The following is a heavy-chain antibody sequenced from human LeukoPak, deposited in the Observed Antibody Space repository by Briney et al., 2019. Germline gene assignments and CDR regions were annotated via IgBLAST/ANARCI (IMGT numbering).Heavy chain of an antibody. CDR2: IYYSGST. J-gene: IGHJ3*02. D-gene: IGHD3-22*01. CDR1: GVSISSGDYY. Sequence: SETLSLTCTVSGVSISSGDYYWSWIRQPPGKGLEWIGYIYYSGSTYYNPSLKSRVTISVDTSKNQFSLKLSSVTAADTAVYDCARERLYDSSGYYSFADAFDIWGQGTMVTVSS. V-gene: IGHV4-30-4*01. CDR3: ARERLYDSSGYYSFADAFDI.